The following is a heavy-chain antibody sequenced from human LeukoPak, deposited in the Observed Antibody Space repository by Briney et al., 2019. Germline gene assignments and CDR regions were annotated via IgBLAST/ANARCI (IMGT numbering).Heavy chain of an antibody. D-gene: IGHD4-17*01. Sequence: SGTLSLTCAVSSGSISINNWWNWVRPPPGKGLEWIGEVYHTGSTNYNPSLKSRVTISIDESKSQFSLKLTSVTAADTAVYYCARRGDYGDYPFDYWGQGTLVTVSS. CDR2: VYHTGST. V-gene: IGHV4-4*02. CDR3: ARRGDYGDYPFDY. CDR1: SGSISINNW. J-gene: IGHJ4*02.